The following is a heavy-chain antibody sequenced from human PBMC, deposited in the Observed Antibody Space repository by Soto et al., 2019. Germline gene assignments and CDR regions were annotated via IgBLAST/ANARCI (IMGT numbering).Heavy chain of an antibody. V-gene: IGHV4-4*07. CDR2: IFASGRT. D-gene: IGHD2-15*01. J-gene: IGHJ5*02. CDR3: TRGTFETPAPFS. Sequence: SETLSPTCTVSGGSISNDRWSWVRQPAGKGLEWIGRIFASGRTNYTPSLHSRVTMSVDTSKNQFSLTMTSWAAADTAVYYCTRGTFETPAPFSWGQGIPVTAPQ. CDR1: GGSISNDR.